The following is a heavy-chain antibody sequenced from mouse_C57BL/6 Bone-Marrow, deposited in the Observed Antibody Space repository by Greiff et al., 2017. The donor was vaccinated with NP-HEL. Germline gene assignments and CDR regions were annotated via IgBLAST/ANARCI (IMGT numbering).Heavy chain of an antibody. Sequence: QVQLQQSGPELVKPGASVKISCKASGYSFTSYYIHWVKQRPGQGLEWIGWIYPGSGNTKYNEKFKGKATLTADTSSSTAYMQLSSLTSEDSAVYYCAKGVWLRVDYWGQGTTLTVSS. CDR1: GYSFTSYY. CDR2: IYPGSGNT. CDR3: AKGVWLRVDY. J-gene: IGHJ2*01. D-gene: IGHD2-2*01. V-gene: IGHV1-66*01.